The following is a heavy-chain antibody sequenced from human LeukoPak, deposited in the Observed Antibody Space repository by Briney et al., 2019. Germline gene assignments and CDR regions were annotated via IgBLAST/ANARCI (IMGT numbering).Heavy chain of an antibody. CDR2: INPNSGGT. CDR1: GYTFTGYY. Sequence: VGSVKVSCKASGYTFTGYYMRWVRQAPGQGLEWMGWINPNSGGTNYAQKFQGRVTMTRDTSISTVYMELSRLRSDDTAVYYCARDYLENSGVSFDCWGQGTLVTVSS. CDR3: ARDYLENSGVSFDC. J-gene: IGHJ4*02. V-gene: IGHV1-2*02. D-gene: IGHD6-19*01.